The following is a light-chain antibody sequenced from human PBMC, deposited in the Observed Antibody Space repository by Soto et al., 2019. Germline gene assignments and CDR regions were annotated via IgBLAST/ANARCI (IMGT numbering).Light chain of an antibody. CDR2: GAS. CDR3: QQYGSSSWT. CDR1: QSVSSSY. Sequence: EIVLTQSPGTLSLSPGERATLSCRASQSVSSSYLAWYQQKPGQAPRLPIYGASSRATGIPDRFSGSGSGTDFTLTIIRLEPEDFAVYYCQQYGSSSWTFGQGTKVDIK. V-gene: IGKV3-20*01. J-gene: IGKJ1*01.